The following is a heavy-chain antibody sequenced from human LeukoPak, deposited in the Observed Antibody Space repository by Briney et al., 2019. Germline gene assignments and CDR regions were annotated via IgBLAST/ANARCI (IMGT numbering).Heavy chain of an antibody. V-gene: IGHV1-2*02. Sequence: ASVKVSCKASGGTFSSYAISWVGQAPGQGLEWMGWINPNSGGTNYAQKFQGRVTMTRDTSISTAYMELSRLRSDDTAVYYCARGRSSSNWFDPWGQGTLVTVSS. D-gene: IGHD6-13*01. J-gene: IGHJ5*02. CDR2: INPNSGGT. CDR1: GGTFSSYA. CDR3: ARGRSSSNWFDP.